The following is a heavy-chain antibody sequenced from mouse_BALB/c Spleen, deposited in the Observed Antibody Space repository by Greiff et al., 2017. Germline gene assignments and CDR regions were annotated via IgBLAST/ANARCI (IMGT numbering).Heavy chain of an antibody. CDR3: ARKGRDGYFDY. CDR2: ISDGGSYT. V-gene: IGHV5-4*02. CDR1: GFTFSDYY. J-gene: IGHJ2*01. Sequence: EVNVVESGGGLVKPGGSLKLSCAASGFTFSDYYMYWVRQTPEKRLEWVATISDGGSYTYYPDSVKGRFTISRDNAKNNLFLQMTSLRSEDTAMYYCARKGRDGYFDYWGQGTTLTVSS. D-gene: IGHD3-3*01.